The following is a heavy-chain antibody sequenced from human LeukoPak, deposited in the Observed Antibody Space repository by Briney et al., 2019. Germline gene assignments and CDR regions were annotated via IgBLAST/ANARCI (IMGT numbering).Heavy chain of an antibody. CDR1: GYTFTTYA. J-gene: IGHJ4*02. CDR2: ISAYYGNT. CDR3: ARDPNAMVTSLFDY. Sequence: GASVKVSCKASGYTFTTYAISWVRQAPGQGLEWMGWISAYYGNTTYAQKFQGRVTMTTDTSTSTAYMELRSLRSDDTAAYYCARDPNAMVTSLFDYWGQGTLVTVSS. V-gene: IGHV1-18*01. D-gene: IGHD5-18*01.